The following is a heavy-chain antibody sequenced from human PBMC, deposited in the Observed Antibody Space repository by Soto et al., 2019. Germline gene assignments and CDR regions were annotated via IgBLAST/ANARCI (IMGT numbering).Heavy chain of an antibody. V-gene: IGHV3-11*06. Sequence: ESGGGLVKPGGSLRLSCAASGFTFSDYYMSWIRQAPGKGLEWVSYISSSSSYTNYADSVKGRFTISRDNAKNSLYLQMNSLRAEDTAVYYCAREKVDCSGGSCHAAGAFDIWGQGTMVTVSS. CDR1: GFTFSDYY. D-gene: IGHD2-15*01. J-gene: IGHJ3*02. CDR2: ISSSSSYT. CDR3: AREKVDCSGGSCHAAGAFDI.